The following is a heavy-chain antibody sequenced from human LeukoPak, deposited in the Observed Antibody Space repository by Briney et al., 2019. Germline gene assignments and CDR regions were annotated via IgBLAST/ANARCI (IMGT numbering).Heavy chain of an antibody. CDR3: ARHRRLYCSGGSCYSNVVDY. D-gene: IGHD2-15*01. CDR2: INHSGST. V-gene: IGHV4-34*01. Sequence: SETLSLTCAVYGGSFSGYYWSWIRQPPGKGLEWIGEINHSGSTNYNPSLKSRVTISVDTSKNQFSLKLSSVTAADTAVYYCARHRRLYCSGGSCYSNVVDYWGQGTLVTVSS. CDR1: GGSFSGYY. J-gene: IGHJ4*02.